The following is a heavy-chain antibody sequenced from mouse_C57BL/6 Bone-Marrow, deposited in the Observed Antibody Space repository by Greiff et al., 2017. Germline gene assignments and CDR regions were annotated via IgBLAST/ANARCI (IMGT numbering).Heavy chain of an antibody. CDR1: GYAFSSYC. Sequence: QVQLQQSGAELVKPGASVKISCKASGYAFSSYCMNWVKQRPGKGLEWIGQIFPGDGDTNYNGKFKGKATLTADKYSSTDYMQLSGLTSGDSAVYFCARGAYWGQGTRVTVSA. J-gene: IGHJ3*01. V-gene: IGHV1-80*01. CDR3: ARGAY. CDR2: IFPGDGDT.